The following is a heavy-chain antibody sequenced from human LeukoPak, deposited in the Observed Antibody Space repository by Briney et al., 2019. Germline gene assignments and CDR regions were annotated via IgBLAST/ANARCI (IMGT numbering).Heavy chain of an antibody. CDR1: GYTFTGYY. CDR3: ARSGSGSYHSPDY. D-gene: IGHD3-10*01. Sequence: ASVKVSCKASGYTFTGYYMHWVRQAPGQGLEWMGWINPNSGGTNYAQKFQGRVTMTRDTSISTAYMELSRLRSDDTAVYYCARSGSGSYHSPDYWGQGTLVTVSS. V-gene: IGHV1-2*02. CDR2: INPNSGGT. J-gene: IGHJ4*02.